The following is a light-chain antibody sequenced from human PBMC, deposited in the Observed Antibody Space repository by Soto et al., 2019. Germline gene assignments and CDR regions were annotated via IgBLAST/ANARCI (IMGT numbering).Light chain of an antibody. CDR3: MQSRQVPWT. J-gene: IGKJ1*01. V-gene: IGKV2D-29*01. Sequence: DVVMTQTPLSLSVIPGQPASISCKSSQSLLHTNGKTYMYWYLQKPGQPPQLLIYELSNRFSGVRDRFSGSGSGTDFTLEISRVEADDVGVYYCMQSRQVPWTFGQGTKVEIK. CDR2: ELS. CDR1: QSLLHTNGKTY.